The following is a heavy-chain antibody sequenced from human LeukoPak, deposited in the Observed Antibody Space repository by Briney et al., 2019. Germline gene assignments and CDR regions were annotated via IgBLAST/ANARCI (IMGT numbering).Heavy chain of an antibody. CDR3: ARDRSRGYSYGLESLY. V-gene: IGHV1-2*02. CDR1: GYTFTDYY. CDR2: INPESGGT. Sequence: GASVKVSCKTSGYTFTDYYIHWARQAPGQGLEWMGWINPESGGTSYAQHFQGRVTMTRDTSISTAHMDLSRLKSDDTAVYYCARDRSRGYSYGLESLYWGQGTLVTVSS. J-gene: IGHJ4*02. D-gene: IGHD5-18*01.